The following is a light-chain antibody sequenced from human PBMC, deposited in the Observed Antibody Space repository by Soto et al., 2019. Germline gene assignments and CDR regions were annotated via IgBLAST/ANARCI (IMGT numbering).Light chain of an antibody. CDR3: QQYGSSPKT. CDR2: GAS. V-gene: IGKV3-20*01. Sequence: EIVLTQSPGTLSLSPGESATLSCRASQYVTGSYLAWYQQKPGQAPRLLIYGASIRATGIPDRFSGSGSGTEFTLTISSLQSEEFAVYYCQQYGSSPKTVGQGTKVDIK. J-gene: IGKJ1*01. CDR1: QYVTGSY.